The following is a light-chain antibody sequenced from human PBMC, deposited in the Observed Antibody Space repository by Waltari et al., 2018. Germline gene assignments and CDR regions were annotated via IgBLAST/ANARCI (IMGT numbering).Light chain of an antibody. V-gene: IGKV3D-15*01. CDR3: QQYDYWPWT. CDR2: GTS. J-gene: IGKJ1*01. CDR1: QSVRST. Sequence: IVMTQSPATLSLSPGESATLSCRASQSVRSTFAWFQQQPGQPPRLLIYGTSTRATGIPARVTGSGSGTEFSLTISSLQPEDFATYYCQQYDYWPWTFGQGTRVETK.